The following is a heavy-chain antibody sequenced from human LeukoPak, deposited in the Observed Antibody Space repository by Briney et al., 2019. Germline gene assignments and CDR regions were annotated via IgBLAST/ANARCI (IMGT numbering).Heavy chain of an antibody. CDR1: GFSFNNYW. CDR2: IHSDGRVT. D-gene: IGHD5-24*01. CDR3: ARAQDTYNSLYFDY. J-gene: IGHJ4*02. V-gene: IGHV3-74*01. Sequence: GGSLRLSCAGSGFSFNNYWMHWVRQAPGKGLVWVSRIHSDGRVTTYADSVKGRFTISKDSARNTLYLQMNTLRVEDTAVYYCARAQDTYNSLYFDYWGQGALVTVSS.